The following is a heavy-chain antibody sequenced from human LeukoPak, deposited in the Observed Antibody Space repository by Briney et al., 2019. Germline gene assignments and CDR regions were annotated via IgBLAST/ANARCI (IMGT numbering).Heavy chain of an antibody. Sequence: ASVKVSCKASGYTFTGYYMHWVRQAPGQGLEWMGWINPNSGGTNYAQKFQGRVTMTRDTSISTAYKELSMLRSDDTAVYYCARATYYYGSGSYFYWGQGTLVTVSS. J-gene: IGHJ4*02. CDR1: GYTFTGYY. D-gene: IGHD3-10*01. V-gene: IGHV1-2*02. CDR2: INPNSGGT. CDR3: ARATYYYGSGSYFY.